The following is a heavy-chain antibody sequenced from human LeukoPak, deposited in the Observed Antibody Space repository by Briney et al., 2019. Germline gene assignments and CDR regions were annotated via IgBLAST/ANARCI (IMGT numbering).Heavy chain of an antibody. J-gene: IGHJ4*02. Sequence: PSETLSLTCTVSGGSISSSSYYWGWIRQPPGKGLEWIGSIYYSGTTYYNPSLKSRVTISVDTSKNQFSLNLRSVTAADTAVYYCARLWDESGSYWGQGIMVIVSS. V-gene: IGHV4-39*07. CDR1: GGSISSSSYY. CDR3: ARLWDESGSY. D-gene: IGHD1-26*01. CDR2: IYYSGTT.